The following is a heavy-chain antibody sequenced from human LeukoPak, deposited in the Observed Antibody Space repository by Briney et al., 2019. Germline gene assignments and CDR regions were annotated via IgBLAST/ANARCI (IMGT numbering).Heavy chain of an antibody. J-gene: IGHJ3*02. CDR3: ARGGLNYYDSSGYYSNDAFDI. CDR1: GYTFTGYY. CDR2: INPNSGGT. D-gene: IGHD3-22*01. Sequence: ASVEVSCKASGYTFTGYYMHWVRQAPGQGLEWMGWINPNSGGTNYAQKFQGRVTMTRDTSISTAYMELSRLRSDDTAVYYCARGGLNYYDSSGYYSNDAFDIWGQGTMVTVSS. V-gene: IGHV1-2*02.